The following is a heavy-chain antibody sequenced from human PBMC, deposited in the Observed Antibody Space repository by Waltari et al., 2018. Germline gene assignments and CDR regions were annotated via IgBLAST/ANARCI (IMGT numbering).Heavy chain of an antibody. Sequence: QLQLQESGPGLVTPSETLSLTCTVSGDSLTSDLSYWGWIRQPPGKGLEWIATISYRGATYYSPSLKSRVTISIDTSKNQFSLKVTSVTAADTAVYYCARQGYCGGDCYSDTWGQGTLVTVSP. D-gene: IGHD2-21*01. CDR2: ISYRGAT. V-gene: IGHV4-39*01. CDR1: GDSLTSDLSY. J-gene: IGHJ5*02. CDR3: ARQGYCGGDCYSDT.